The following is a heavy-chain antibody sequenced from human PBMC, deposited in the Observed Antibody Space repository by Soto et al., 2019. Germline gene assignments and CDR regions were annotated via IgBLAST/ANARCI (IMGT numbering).Heavy chain of an antibody. Sequence: SETLSLTCTVSGGPISSYYWSWIRQPPGKGLEWIGYIYYSGSTNYNPSLKSRVTISVDTSKNQFSLKLSSVTAADTAVYYCARARIVGATYRWFDPWGQGTLVTVSS. J-gene: IGHJ5*02. D-gene: IGHD1-26*01. CDR1: GGPISSYY. V-gene: IGHV4-59*01. CDR2: IYYSGST. CDR3: ARARIVGATYRWFDP.